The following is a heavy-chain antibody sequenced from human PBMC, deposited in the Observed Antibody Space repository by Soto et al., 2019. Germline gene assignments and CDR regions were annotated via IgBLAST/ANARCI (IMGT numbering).Heavy chain of an antibody. CDR3: ARDQGVVVVAATPTSWFDP. J-gene: IGHJ5*02. Sequence: GASVKVSCKASGGTFSSYTISWVRQAPGQGLEWMGRIIPILGIANYAQKFQGRVTITADKSTSTAYMELSSLRSEDTAVYYCARDQGVVVVAATPTSWFDPWGQGTLVTVSS. D-gene: IGHD2-15*01. V-gene: IGHV1-69*04. CDR1: GGTFSSYT. CDR2: IIPILGIA.